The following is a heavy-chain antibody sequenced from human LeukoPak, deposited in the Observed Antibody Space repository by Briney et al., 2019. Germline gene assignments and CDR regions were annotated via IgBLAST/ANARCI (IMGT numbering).Heavy chain of an antibody. J-gene: IGHJ4*02. CDR1: GYTFTGYY. D-gene: IGHD2-2*01. CDR3: ARPSSAKGTYYFDY. CDR2: INPNSGGT. Sequence: ASVKVSCKASGYTFTGYYMHWVRQAPGQGLEWMGWINPNSGGTNYAQKFQGRVTMTRDTSISTAYMELSRLRSEDTAVYYCARPSSAKGTYYFDYWGQGTLVTVSS. V-gene: IGHV1-2*02.